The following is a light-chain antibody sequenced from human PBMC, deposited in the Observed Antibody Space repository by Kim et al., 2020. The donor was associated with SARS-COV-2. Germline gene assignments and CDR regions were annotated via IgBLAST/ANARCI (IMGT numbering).Light chain of an antibody. CDR1: QSISSQ. CDR2: AAS. V-gene: IGKV1-39*01. J-gene: IGKJ3*01. Sequence: DIQMTQSPSSLSASVGDRVTITCRTTQSISSQLNWYQQKPGRAPKLLISAASTLQGGVPSRFSGSGSETDFTLTISSLQPEDFATYFCQQSNITPFTFGPGTKVDIK. CDR3: QQSNITPFT.